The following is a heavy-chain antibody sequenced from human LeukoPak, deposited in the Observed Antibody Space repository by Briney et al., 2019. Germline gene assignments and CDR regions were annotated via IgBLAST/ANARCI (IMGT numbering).Heavy chain of an antibody. D-gene: IGHD3-22*01. J-gene: IGHJ4*02. Sequence: PSETLSLTCTVSGGSISSGGYYWSWIRQPPGKGLEWIGYIYHSGSTYYNPSLKSRVTISVDRSKNQFSLKLSSVTAADTAVYYCARAFDSSGYYDSYYFDYWGQGTLVTVSS. CDR2: IYHSGST. CDR1: GGSISSGGYY. V-gene: IGHV4-30-2*01. CDR3: ARAFDSSGYYDSYYFDY.